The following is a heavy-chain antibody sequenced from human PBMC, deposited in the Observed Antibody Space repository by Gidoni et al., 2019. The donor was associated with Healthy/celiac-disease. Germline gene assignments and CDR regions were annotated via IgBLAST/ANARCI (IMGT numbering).Heavy chain of an antibody. CDR3: ARDTQSSSWYYRYYYGMDV. CDR1: QFTFSSYA. D-gene: IGHD6-13*01. V-gene: IGHV3-30-3*01. Sequence: QVQLVELGGCVVQPGRSLRLSCAASQFTFSSYARTRVRQAPGKGLEWVAGILYDGSNKYYAGSVKGRFTISRENSKNTLYLQMNSLRAEDTAVYYCARDTQSSSWYYRYYYGMDVWGQGTTVTVSS. CDR2: ILYDGSNK. J-gene: IGHJ6*02.